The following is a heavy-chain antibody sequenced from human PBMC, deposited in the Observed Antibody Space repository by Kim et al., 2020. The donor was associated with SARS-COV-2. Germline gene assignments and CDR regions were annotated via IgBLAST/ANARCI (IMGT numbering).Heavy chain of an antibody. CDR2: NK. V-gene: IGHV3-30-3*01. D-gene: IGHD1-26*01. J-gene: IGHJ4*02. Sequence: NKYYAASVKGRFTISRDNSKNTLYLQMNSLRAEDTAVYYCARVLSGSTLDYWGQGTLVTVSS. CDR3: ARVLSGSTLDY.